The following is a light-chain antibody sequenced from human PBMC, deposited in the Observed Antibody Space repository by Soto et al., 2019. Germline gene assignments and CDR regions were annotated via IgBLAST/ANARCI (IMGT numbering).Light chain of an antibody. J-gene: IGLJ2*01. V-gene: IGLV2-14*01. CDR2: DVS. Sequence: QSALTQPASVSGSPGQSITISCTGNSSDVGGYNYVSWYQQHPGKAPKLMIYDVSNRPSGVSNRFSGSKSGNTASLTISGLQAEDETDYYCSSYTGSSTYVLFGGGTKLTVL. CDR1: SSDVGGYNY. CDR3: SSYTGSSTYVL.